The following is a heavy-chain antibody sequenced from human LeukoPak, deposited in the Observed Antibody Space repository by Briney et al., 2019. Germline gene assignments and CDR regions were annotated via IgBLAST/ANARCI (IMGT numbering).Heavy chain of an antibody. Sequence: ASVKVSCKASGCTFTSYYMHWVRQAPGQGLEWMGIINPSGGSTSYAQKFQGRVTMTRDTSTSTVYMELSSLRSEDTAVYYCARDSADGIAVAGTFDYWGQGTLVTVSS. V-gene: IGHV1-46*01. J-gene: IGHJ4*02. CDR2: INPSGGST. CDR3: ARDSADGIAVAGTFDY. D-gene: IGHD6-19*01. CDR1: GCTFTSYY.